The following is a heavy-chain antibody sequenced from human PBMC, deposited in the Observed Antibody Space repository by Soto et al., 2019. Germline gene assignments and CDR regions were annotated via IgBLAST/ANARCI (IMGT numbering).Heavy chain of an antibody. CDR3: ARDPMVRGVIENYYYYGMDV. J-gene: IGHJ6*02. D-gene: IGHD3-10*01. CDR1: GGTFSSYA. Sequence: QVQLVQSGAEVKKPGSSVKVSCKASGGTFSSYAISWVRQAPGQGLEWMGGIIPIFGTANYAQKFQGRVTITADESTSTAYMELSSLRSEDTAVYYCARDPMVRGVIENYYYYGMDVWGQGTTVTVSS. V-gene: IGHV1-69*12. CDR2: IIPIFGTA.